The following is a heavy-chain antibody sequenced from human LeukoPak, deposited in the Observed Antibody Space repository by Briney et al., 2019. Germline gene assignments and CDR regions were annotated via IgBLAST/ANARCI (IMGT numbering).Heavy chain of an antibody. J-gene: IGHJ4*02. CDR1: GGTFSSYA. CDR2: IIPILGIA. Sequence: ASVKVSCKASGGTFSSYAISWVRQAPGQGLEWMGRIIPILGIANYAQKFQGRVTITADKSTSTAYMELSSLRSEDTAVYNCATPSTFGEKLDYWGQGALVTVSS. D-gene: IGHD3-16*01. CDR3: ATPSTFGEKLDY. V-gene: IGHV1-69*04.